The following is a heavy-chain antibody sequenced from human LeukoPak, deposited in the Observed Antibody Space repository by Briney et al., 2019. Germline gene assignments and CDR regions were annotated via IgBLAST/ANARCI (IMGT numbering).Heavy chain of an antibody. CDR2: IYHSGNT. V-gene: IGHV4-30-2*01. D-gene: IGHD4-17*01. J-gene: IGHJ5*02. Sequence: SETLSLTCAVSGGSISSGGYSWSWIRQPPGKGLEWIGYIYHSGNTYYNPSPKSRVTISVDRSKNQFSLKLSSVTAADTAVYYCARGNDYGDYGGWFDPWGQGTLVTVSS. CDR1: GGSISSGGYS. CDR3: ARGNDYGDYGGWFDP.